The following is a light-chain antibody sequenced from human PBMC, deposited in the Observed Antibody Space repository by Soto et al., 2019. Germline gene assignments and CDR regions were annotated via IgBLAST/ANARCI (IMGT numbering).Light chain of an antibody. CDR3: CSSGGSPPYV. CDR1: SSNVGSYKL. Sequence: QSVLTQPASVSGSPGQSITISCTGTSSNVGSYKLVSWYQQHPGKAPKLMIFEVTKRPSGVSNRFSGSKSGNTASLTISGLQVEDEADYYSCSSGGSPPYVFGTGTKLTVL. V-gene: IGLV2-23*02. J-gene: IGLJ1*01. CDR2: EVT.